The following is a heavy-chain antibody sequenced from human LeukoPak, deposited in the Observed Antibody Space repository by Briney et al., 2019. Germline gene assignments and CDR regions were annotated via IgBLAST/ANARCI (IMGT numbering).Heavy chain of an antibody. CDR3: ARGPSGDYGGYFDP. V-gene: IGHV4-59*01. D-gene: IGHD4-17*01. CDR2: IFYSGRT. Sequence: SETLSLTCTVSGGSISSYYWSWIRQPPGKGLEWIGYIFYSGRTNYSPSLKSRVTISLDKSNNQFSLEMSALTAADTAVYYCARGPSGDYGGYFDPWGQGALVTVSS. J-gene: IGHJ4*02. CDR1: GGSISSYY.